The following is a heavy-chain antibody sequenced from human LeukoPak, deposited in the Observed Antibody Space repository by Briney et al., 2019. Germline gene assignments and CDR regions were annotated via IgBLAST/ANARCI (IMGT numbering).Heavy chain of an antibody. J-gene: IGHJ3*02. CDR1: GVSISSYY. Sequence: SETLSLTCTVSGVSISSYYWSWIRQPPGKGLEWIGYIYYSGSTNYNPSLKSRVTISVDTSKNQFSLKLSSVTAADTAVYYCARVGGGYCTNGVCPSEAFDIWGQGTMVTVSS. CDR2: IYYSGST. D-gene: IGHD2-8*01. V-gene: IGHV4-59*01. CDR3: ARVGGGYCTNGVCPSEAFDI.